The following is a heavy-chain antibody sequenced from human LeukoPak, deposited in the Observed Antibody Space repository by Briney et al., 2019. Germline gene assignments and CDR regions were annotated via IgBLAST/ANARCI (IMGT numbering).Heavy chain of an antibody. Sequence: SETLSLTCAVYGGSFSGYYWSWIRQPPGKGLEWIGEINHSGSTNYNPALKRRVTILLYTSKNQFSLKLSSVTAADTAVYYCGRGRVYYYYMDVWGKGTTVTVSS. CDR3: GRGRVYYYYMDV. V-gene: IGHV4-34*01. J-gene: IGHJ6*03. CDR1: GGSFSGYY. CDR2: INHSGST.